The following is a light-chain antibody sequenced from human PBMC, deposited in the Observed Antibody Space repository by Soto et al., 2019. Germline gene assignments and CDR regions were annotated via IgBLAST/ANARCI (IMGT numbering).Light chain of an antibody. CDR3: MQATHWPHT. J-gene: IGKJ2*01. CDR1: RSLIHSDGNIY. CDR2: QVS. Sequence: DVVLTQSPLSLSVTLGQPASVSCGSSRSLIHSDGNIYLNWFQQRPGQSPRRLIYQVSNRDSGVPDRFSGSGSGTDFTLKISSVEAEDVGVYYCMQATHWPHTFGQGTKVDIK. V-gene: IGKV2-30*02.